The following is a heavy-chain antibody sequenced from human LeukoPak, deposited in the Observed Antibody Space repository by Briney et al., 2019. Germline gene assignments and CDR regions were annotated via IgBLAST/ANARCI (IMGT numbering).Heavy chain of an antibody. J-gene: IGHJ6*03. CDR2: ISHSGST. V-gene: IGHV4-34*01. CDR3: ATGSYMDV. Sequence: SETLSLTCAVYGGSFSGYYWSWIRQPPGKGLEWIGEISHSGSTNYNPSLKSRVTISVDTSKNQFSLKLSSVTAADTAVYYCATGSYMDVWGKGTTVTISS. D-gene: IGHD2-15*01. CDR1: GGSFSGYY.